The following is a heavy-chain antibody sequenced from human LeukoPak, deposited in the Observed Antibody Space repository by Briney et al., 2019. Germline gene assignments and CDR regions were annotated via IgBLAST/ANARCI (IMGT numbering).Heavy chain of an antibody. CDR3: ARRIAAAGSAFDI. V-gene: IGHV1-8*01. CDR1: GYTFTSYD. D-gene: IGHD6-13*01. Sequence: ASVKVSCKASGYTFTSYDINWVRQATGQGLEWMGRMNPNSGNTGYAQKFQGRVTMTRNTSISTAYMELSSLRSEDTAVYYCARRIAAAGSAFDIWGQGTMVTVSS. J-gene: IGHJ3*02. CDR2: MNPNSGNT.